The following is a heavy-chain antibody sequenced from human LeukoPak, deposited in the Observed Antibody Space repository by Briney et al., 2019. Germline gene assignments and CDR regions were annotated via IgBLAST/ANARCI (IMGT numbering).Heavy chain of an antibody. J-gene: IGHJ4*02. CDR1: GDSISSSNYY. D-gene: IGHD2-2*03. Sequence: KPSETLSLTCTVSGDSISSSNYYWGWIRQPPRKGLEWIGIIHFSGSTDYNPSLQSRVTVSVDTSKNQLSLRLRFVTAADTAIYYCARHGYCSSTSCYPDFWGQGTLVTVSP. CDR2: IHFSGST. CDR3: ARHGYCSSTSCYPDF. V-gene: IGHV4-39*01.